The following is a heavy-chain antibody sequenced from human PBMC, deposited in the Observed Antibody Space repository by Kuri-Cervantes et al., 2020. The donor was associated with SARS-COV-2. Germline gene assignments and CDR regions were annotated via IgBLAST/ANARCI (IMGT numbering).Heavy chain of an antibody. CDR2: IIPILGTA. Sequence: SVKVSCKASGGTFSSYAISWVRQAPGQGLEWMGRIIPILGTANYAQKFQGRVTITADKSTSTAYVELSSLRSEDTAVYYCARDPSTYRAAAGYFDYWGQGTLVTVSS. V-gene: IGHV1-69*04. CDR3: ARDPSTYRAAAGYFDY. CDR1: GGTFSSYA. D-gene: IGHD6-13*01. J-gene: IGHJ4*02.